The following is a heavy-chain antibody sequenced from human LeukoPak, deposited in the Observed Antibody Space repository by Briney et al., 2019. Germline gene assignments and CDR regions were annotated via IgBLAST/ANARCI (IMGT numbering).Heavy chain of an antibody. CDR3: ARRGSSDAFDI. D-gene: IGHD2-15*01. Sequence: GESLKISCKGSGYSFTSYWLGWVRQMPGKGLEWMGLIDPRDSDTRYSPSFQGQVTISADKSITTAYLQWSSLKASDTAMYYCARRGSSDAFDIWGQGTMVTVSS. CDR2: IDPRDSDT. J-gene: IGHJ3*02. CDR1: GYSFTSYW. V-gene: IGHV5-51*01.